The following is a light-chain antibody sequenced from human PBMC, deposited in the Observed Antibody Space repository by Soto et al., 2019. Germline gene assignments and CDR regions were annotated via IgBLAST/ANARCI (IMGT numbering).Light chain of an antibody. CDR2: DVS. Sequence: QSALTQPASVSGSPGQSITISCTGTSSDVGGYNYVSWYQQHPGKAPKLMIYDVSNRPSGVSNRFSGSKSGNTASLTISGLQDEDEADYYCSSYTSSSTYVFGTGPKVTVL. V-gene: IGLV2-14*01. CDR1: SSDVGGYNY. CDR3: SSYTSSSTYV. J-gene: IGLJ1*01.